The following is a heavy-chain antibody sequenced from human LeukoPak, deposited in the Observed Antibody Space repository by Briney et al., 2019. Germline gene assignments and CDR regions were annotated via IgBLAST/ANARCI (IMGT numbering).Heavy chain of an antibody. CDR3: ARVGGMVGGAFDI. CDR1: GFTFSSYE. J-gene: IGHJ3*02. Sequence: PGGSLRLSCAASGFTFSSYEMNWVRQAPGKGLEWVSYISSSGSTIYYADSVKGRFTISRDNAKSSLYLQMNSLRAEDTAVYYCARVGGMVGGAFDIWGQGTMVTVSS. D-gene: IGHD2-15*01. CDR2: ISSSGSTI. V-gene: IGHV3-48*03.